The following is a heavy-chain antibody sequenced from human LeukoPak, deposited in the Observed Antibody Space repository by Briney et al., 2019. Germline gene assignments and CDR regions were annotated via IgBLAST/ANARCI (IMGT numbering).Heavy chain of an antibody. CDR1: GGSITSYY. J-gene: IGHJ4*02. V-gene: IGHV4-59*01. D-gene: IGHD3-22*01. CDR2: SHSNGDT. Sequence: SESLSLTCSVSGGSITSYYWSWVRQPPGKGLEWSAYSHSNGDTNYNPSLKGRITISVDTSKNEISLKLRSVTAADTAVYYCTSESEGTLYDSTAAFDYWGQGTLVTVSS. CDR3: TSESEGTLYDSTAAFDY.